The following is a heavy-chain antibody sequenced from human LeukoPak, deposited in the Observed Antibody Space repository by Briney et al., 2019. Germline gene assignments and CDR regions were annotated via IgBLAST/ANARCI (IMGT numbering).Heavy chain of an antibody. Sequence: PGGSLTLSCVASHFTFSHYGMHWVRQAPGKGLEWVSVIWNDASSRYYADSVKGRFTISRDTSKNTLYLQMNSLRAEDTALYYCAKDGLYYDGSEHVYYFDSWGQGTLVTVSS. CDR2: IWNDASSR. CDR3: AKDGLYYDGSEHVYYFDS. CDR1: HFTFSHYG. J-gene: IGHJ4*02. V-gene: IGHV3-33*06. D-gene: IGHD3-22*01.